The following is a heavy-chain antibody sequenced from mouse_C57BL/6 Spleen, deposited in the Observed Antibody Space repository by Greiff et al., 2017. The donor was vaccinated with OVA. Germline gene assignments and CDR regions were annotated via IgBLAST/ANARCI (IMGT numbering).Heavy chain of an antibody. Sequence: EVKLQESGPGLVKPSQSLSLTCSVTGYSITSGYYWNWIRQFPGNKLEWMGYISYDGSNNYNPSLKNRISITRDTSKNQFFLKLNSVTTEDTATYYCARGEFYYFDYWGQGTTLTVSS. CDR3: ARGEFYYFDY. V-gene: IGHV3-6*01. J-gene: IGHJ2*01. CDR1: GYSITSGYY. CDR2: ISYDGSN.